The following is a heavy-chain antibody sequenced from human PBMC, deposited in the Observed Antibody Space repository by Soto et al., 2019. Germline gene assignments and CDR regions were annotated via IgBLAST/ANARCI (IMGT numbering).Heavy chain of an antibody. Sequence: QVQLVQSGAEVKKPGASVKVSRKASGYTFTNYGLTWVRQAPGQGPEWVGWISAYNGNTHYAQKLQGRVAMTTDTSTSTAYMELRSLSSDDTAVYYCARPQNDILTDSYTNYFDSWGQGTPVTVSS. J-gene: IGHJ4*02. CDR3: ARPQNDILTDSYTNYFDS. CDR1: GYTFTNYG. D-gene: IGHD3-9*01. V-gene: IGHV1-18*01. CDR2: ISAYNGNT.